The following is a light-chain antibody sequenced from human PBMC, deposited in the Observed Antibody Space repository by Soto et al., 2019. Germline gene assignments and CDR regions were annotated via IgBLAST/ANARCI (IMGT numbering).Light chain of an antibody. CDR1: QGISSW. CDR2: AAS. Sequence: DIQMTQSPSSVSASVGDRVTITCRASQGISSWLAWYQQKPGKAPNLLIYAASSLQSGVPSRFSGSGSVTEFTLTITSLQPDDFATYYCQQYKDYTYTFGQGTRVE. J-gene: IGKJ2*01. CDR3: QQYKDYTYT. V-gene: IGKV1-12*01.